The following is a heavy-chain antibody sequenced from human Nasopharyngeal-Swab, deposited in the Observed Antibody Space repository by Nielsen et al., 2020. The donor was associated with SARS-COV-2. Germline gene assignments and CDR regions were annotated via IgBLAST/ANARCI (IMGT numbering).Heavy chain of an antibody. V-gene: IGHV3-30*02. CDR2: IRYDGSGK. J-gene: IGHJ4*02. D-gene: IGHD3-16*02. CDR1: GFTFSSYG. CDR3: AKDGLRGGMITFGEVIEYYLDF. Sequence: GESLKISCAASGFTFSSYGMHWVRQAPGKGLEWVAFIRYDGSGKYYADSVKGRFTISRDNSKNTLFLQINSLRAEDTAVYYCAKDGLRGGMITFGEVIEYYLDFWGQGTLVTVSS.